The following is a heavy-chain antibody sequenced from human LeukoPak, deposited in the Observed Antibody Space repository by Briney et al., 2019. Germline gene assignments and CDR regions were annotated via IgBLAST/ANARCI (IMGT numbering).Heavy chain of an antibody. J-gene: IGHJ6*02. D-gene: IGHD6-13*01. CDR2: IKPSGGST. Sequence: ASVKVSCKASGYTFTSYYMHWVRQAPGQGLEWMGIIKPSGGSTSYAQKFQGRVTMTRDTSTSTVYMELSSLRSEDTAVYYCARGEGSSWYQYYYYYGMDVWGQGTTVTVSS. CDR1: GYTFTSYY. V-gene: IGHV1-46*01. CDR3: ARGEGSSWYQYYYYYGMDV.